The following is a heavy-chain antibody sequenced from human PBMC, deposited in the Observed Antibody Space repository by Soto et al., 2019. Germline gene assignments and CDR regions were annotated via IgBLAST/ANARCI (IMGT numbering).Heavy chain of an antibody. D-gene: IGHD5-12*01. Sequence: QVQLVESGGGVVQPGRSLRLSCAASGFTFSSYGMHWVRQAPGKGLEWVAVISYDGSNKYYADSVKGRFTISRDNSKNTLYLQMNSLRAEDTAVYYCASNSGYDFSAFDIWGQGTMVTVSS. J-gene: IGHJ3*02. V-gene: IGHV3-30*03. CDR3: ASNSGYDFSAFDI. CDR1: GFTFSSYG. CDR2: ISYDGSNK.